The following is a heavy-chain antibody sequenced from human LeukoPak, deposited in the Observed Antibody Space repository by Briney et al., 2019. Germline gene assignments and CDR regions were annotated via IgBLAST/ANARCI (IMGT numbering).Heavy chain of an antibody. V-gene: IGHV1-24*01. CDR1: GYPLNDLS. CDR3: ATRLHFYDTDDS. Sequence: ASMKVSCKVSGYPLNDLSIHWVRQAPGKGLEWMGGFDPVRGETIYAEKFQGRLKLTQDTSTDTAYMELTSLRSEDTAVIFCATRLHFYDTDDSWGQGTLVTVS. J-gene: IGHJ1*01. D-gene: IGHD3-22*01. CDR2: FDPVRGET.